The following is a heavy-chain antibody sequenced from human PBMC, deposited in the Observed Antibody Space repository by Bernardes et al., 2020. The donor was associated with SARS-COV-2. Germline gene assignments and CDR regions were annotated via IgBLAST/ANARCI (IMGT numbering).Heavy chain of an antibody. Sequence: SETLSLNCTVSGVSISGDYLSWIRQAPERRLEWIGYIDNIGNTKFNPSLRSRFTISVNTSKNQFSLKVTSVTAADTAMYYCARHGAGEDLSYFDYWGRGTLVTVSS. J-gene: IGHJ4*02. D-gene: IGHD3-16*01. CDR3: ARHGAGEDLSYFDY. CDR2: IDNIGNT. CDR1: GVSISGDY. V-gene: IGHV4-59*01.